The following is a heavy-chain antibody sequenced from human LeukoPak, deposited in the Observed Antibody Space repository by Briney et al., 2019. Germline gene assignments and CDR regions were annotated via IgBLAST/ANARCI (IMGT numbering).Heavy chain of an antibody. J-gene: IGHJ5*02. D-gene: IGHD1-26*01. CDR3: ARSRAFNSGAFDP. V-gene: IGHV4-61*01. Sequence: SETLSLTCTVSGASVSSASYWTWIRQPPGKGVEWIAHIYNGVNTNYNPSLESRVTISVDTSKNQFSLRLNSVTAADTAVYYCARSRAFNSGAFDPWGQGSLVTVSS. CDR1: GASVSSASY. CDR2: IYNGVNT.